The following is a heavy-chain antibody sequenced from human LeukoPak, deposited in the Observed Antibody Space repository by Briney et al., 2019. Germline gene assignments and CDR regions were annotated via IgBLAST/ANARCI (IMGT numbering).Heavy chain of an antibody. D-gene: IGHD2-2*01. CDR3: AREEPAARVGY. CDR2: IYYSGST. CDR1: GGSISSGDYY. V-gene: IGHV4-30-4*08. Sequence: PSQTLSLTCTVSGGSISSGDYYWRWLRRPPGKGLEWIGYIYYSGSTYYNPSLKSRVTISVDTSKNQFSLKLSSVTAADTAVYYCAREEPAARVGYWGQGTLVTVSS. J-gene: IGHJ4*02.